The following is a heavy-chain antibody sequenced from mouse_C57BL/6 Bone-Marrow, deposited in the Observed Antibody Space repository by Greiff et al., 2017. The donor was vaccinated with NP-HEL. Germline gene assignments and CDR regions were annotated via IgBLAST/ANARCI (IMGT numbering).Heavy chain of an antibody. Sequence: VQLQESGAELARPGASVKLSCKASGYTFTSYGISWVKQRTGQGLEWIGEIYPSSGNTYYNEKFKGKATLTADKSSSTAYMELRSLTSEDSAVYFCARKTYYNYAWFAYWGQGTLVTVSA. D-gene: IGHD2-12*01. J-gene: IGHJ3*01. V-gene: IGHV1-81*01. CDR1: GYTFTSYG. CDR2: IYPSSGNT. CDR3: ARKTYYNYAWFAY.